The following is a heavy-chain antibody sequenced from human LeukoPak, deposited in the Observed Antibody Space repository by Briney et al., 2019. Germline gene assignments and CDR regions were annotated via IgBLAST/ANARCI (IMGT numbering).Heavy chain of an antibody. J-gene: IGHJ3*02. CDR1: GFTFSSYS. Sequence: PGGSLRLSCAASGFTFSSYSMNWVRQAPGKGLEWVSYISSSTRTIYYADSVKGRFTISRDNAKNSLYLQMNSLRAEDTAVYYCARVVVAMYDACDIWGQGTMVTVSS. V-gene: IGHV3-48*04. D-gene: IGHD2-15*01. CDR3: ARVVVAMYDACDI. CDR2: ISSSTRTI.